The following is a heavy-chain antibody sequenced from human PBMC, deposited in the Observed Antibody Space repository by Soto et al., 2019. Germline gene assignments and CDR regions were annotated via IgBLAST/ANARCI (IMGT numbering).Heavy chain of an antibody. CDR2: ISDSGST. CDR3: ARADYDFWSGSSDY. J-gene: IGHJ4*02. Sequence: SETLSLTCTVSGGSISGYYWSWIRQPPGKGLEWTGYISDSGSTNYNPSLKSRVTISVDTSKNQFSLELSSVTAADTAVYYCARADYDFWSGSSDYWGQGTLVTVSS. V-gene: IGHV4-59*01. D-gene: IGHD3-3*01. CDR1: GGSISGYY.